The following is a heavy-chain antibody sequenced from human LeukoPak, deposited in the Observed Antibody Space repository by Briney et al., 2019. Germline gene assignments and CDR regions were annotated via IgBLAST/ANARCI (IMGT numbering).Heavy chain of an antibody. CDR1: GFTFSSYG. V-gene: IGHV3-30*18. J-gene: IGHJ4*02. D-gene: IGHD2-21*02. CDR2: ISYDGSNK. Sequence: GGSLRLSCAASGFTFSSYGMHWVRQAPGKGLEWVAVISYDGSNKYYADSVKGRFTISRDNSKNTLYLQMNSLRAEDTAVYYCAKDLGSAAPLVTAIRKIFDYWGQGTLVTASS. CDR3: AKDLGSAAPLVTAIRKIFDY.